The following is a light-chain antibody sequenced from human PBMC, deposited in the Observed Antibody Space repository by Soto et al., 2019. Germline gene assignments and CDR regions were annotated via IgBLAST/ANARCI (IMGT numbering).Light chain of an antibody. CDR2: KAS. CDR3: QHYNSYSEA. Sequence: LHLAQSPSTLLLAVGDRVTITFRASQTISSWLAWYQQKPGKAPKLLIYKASTLKSGVPSRFSGSGSGTEFTLTISSLQPDDFATYYCQHYNSYSEAFGQGTKVDIK. V-gene: IGKV1-5*03. CDR1: QTISSW. J-gene: IGKJ1*01.